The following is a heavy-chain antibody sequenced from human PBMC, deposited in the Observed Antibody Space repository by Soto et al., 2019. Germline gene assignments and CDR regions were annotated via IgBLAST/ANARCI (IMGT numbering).Heavy chain of an antibody. CDR3: ARTGYSSGWYKAAFDI. J-gene: IGHJ3*02. D-gene: IGHD6-19*01. CDR1: GGSFSGYY. CDR2: INHSGSI. V-gene: IGHV4-34*01. Sequence: SETLSLTCAVYGGSFSGYYWSWIRQPPGKGLEWIGEINHSGSINYNPSLKSRVTISVDTSKNQFSLKLSSVTAADTAVYYCARTGYSSGWYKAAFDIWGQGTIVTVSS.